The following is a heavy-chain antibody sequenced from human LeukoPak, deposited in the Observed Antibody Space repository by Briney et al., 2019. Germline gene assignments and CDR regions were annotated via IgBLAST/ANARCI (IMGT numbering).Heavy chain of an antibody. CDR1: GGSISSYY. CDR2: IYYSGST. D-gene: IGHD2-8*01. CDR3: ARGYCTNAVCSLGPTQA. V-gene: IGHV4-59*01. J-gene: IGHJ4*02. Sequence: SETLSLTCTVSGGSISSYYWTWIRQPPGKGLEWIGYIYYSGSTNYNPSLKSRVTISVDTSKNQFSLKLSSVTAADTAVYYCARGYCTNAVCSLGPTQAWGQGTLVTVSS.